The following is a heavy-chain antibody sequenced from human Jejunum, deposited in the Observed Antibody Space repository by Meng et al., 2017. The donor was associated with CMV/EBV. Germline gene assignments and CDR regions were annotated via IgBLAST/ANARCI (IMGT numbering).Heavy chain of an antibody. CDR1: GGSISSGDYY. CDR3: ARGQRSYSGSYPEWFDP. Sequence: QVPLQAAGTGLVKPSPSLSLTCTVSGGSISSGDYYWSWISQPPGKGLEWIGCIYYSGSTYYNPSLKGRVTISVDTSKNQFSLNLSSVTAADTAVYYCARGQRSYSGSYPEWFDPWGQGTLVTVSS. V-gene: IGHV4-30-4*01. CDR2: IYYSGST. D-gene: IGHD1-26*01. J-gene: IGHJ5*02.